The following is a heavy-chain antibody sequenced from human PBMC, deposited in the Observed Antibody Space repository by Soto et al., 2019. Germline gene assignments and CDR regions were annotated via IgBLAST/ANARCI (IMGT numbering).Heavy chain of an antibody. J-gene: IGHJ4*02. CDR1: GYTFIGYY. D-gene: IGHD5-12*01. CDR3: ARDLVSTIGDFDF. CDR2: INPNSGAT. Sequence: GAAVKVSCKTSGYTFIGYYIHWVRQAPGQGLEWMGWINPNSGATNYAQKVQGRVSMTRDTSITTAYMELSRLRSDDTAVYYCARDLVSTIGDFDFWGQGTPVTVSS. V-gene: IGHV1-2*02.